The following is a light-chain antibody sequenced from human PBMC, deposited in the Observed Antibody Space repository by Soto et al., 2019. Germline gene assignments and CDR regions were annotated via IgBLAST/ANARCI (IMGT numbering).Light chain of an antibody. CDR2: AVS. CDR3: CSYASTSTYV. V-gene: IGLV2-14*01. Sequence: QSALTQPASVSGSPGQSTTISCTGTSSDIGAFNYVSWYQQHPGKAPKLIIYAVSNRPSGVSERFSGSKSDSTASLSISGLQAEDEADYYCCSYASTSTYVFGPGTQVTVL. J-gene: IGLJ1*01. CDR1: SSDIGAFNY.